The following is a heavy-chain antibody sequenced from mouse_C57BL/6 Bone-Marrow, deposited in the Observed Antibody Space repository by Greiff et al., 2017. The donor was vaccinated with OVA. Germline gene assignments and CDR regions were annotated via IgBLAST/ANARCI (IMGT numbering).Heavy chain of an antibody. Sequence: EVQRVESGPELVKPGASVKMSCKASGYTFTDYNMHWVKQSHGKSLEWIGYINPNNGGTSYNQKFKGKATLTVNKSSSTAYMELRSLTSEDSAVYYCARDTTVVAPRYFDYWGQGTTLTVSS. J-gene: IGHJ2*01. D-gene: IGHD1-1*01. CDR1: GYTFTDYN. CDR3: ARDTTVVAPRYFDY. V-gene: IGHV1-22*01. CDR2: INPNNGGT.